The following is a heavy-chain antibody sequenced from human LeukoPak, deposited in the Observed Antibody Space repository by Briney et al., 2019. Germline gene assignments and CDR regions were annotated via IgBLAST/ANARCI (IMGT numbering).Heavy chain of an antibody. CDR3: AKVLTGYPYYFDY. V-gene: IGHV3-21*01. D-gene: IGHD3-9*01. CDR1: GFTFSTYK. Sequence: GWSLRLSCAASGFTFSTYKMDWVRQAAGKGLEWVSSISSRGDYIYHADSVKGRFTISRDNAKNLVYLQMNSLRAEDTAVYYCAKVLTGYPYYFDYWGQGTLVTVSS. CDR2: ISSRGDYI. J-gene: IGHJ4*02.